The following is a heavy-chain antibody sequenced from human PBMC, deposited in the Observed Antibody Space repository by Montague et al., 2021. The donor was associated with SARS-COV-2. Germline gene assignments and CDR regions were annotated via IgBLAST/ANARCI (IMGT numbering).Heavy chain of an antibody. CDR3: AKRYCSGGSWYSGFDP. D-gene: IGHD2-15*01. CDR1: GFTFSSYA. V-gene: IGHV3-23*01. J-gene: IGHJ5*02. CDR2: ISGSGGST. Sequence: SLRPSCAASGFTFSSYAMSWVRQAPGKGLEWVSAISGSGGSTYYADSVKGRFTISRDNSKNTLYLQMNSLRAEDTAVYYCAKRYCSGGSWYSGFDPWGQGTLVTVSS.